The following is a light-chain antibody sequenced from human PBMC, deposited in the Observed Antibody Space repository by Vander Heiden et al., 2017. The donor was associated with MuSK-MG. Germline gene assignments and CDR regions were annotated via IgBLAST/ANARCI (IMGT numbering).Light chain of an antibody. CDR3: QQHDSNLMCT. V-gene: IGKV1-39*01. CDR2: AAS. J-gene: IGKJ2*02. Sequence: DMQMTQAPSSLSASVGDRVTITCRATQSISSYFNSYQQQPGKAPQLLIYAASSLQSAVPSRFSGSGCGRAFTLPISSRLQEDFAAYYCQQHDSNLMCTFGQGTKVEIK. CDR1: QSISSY.